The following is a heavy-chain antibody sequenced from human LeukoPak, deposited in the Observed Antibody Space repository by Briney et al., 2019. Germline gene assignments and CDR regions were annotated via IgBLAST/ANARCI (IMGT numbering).Heavy chain of an antibody. J-gene: IGHJ6*03. Sequence: ESGPTLVKPTQTLTLTCTFSGFSLSTSGMCVSWIRQPPGKALEWLARIDWDDDKYYSPSLKARLTISKDTSKNKVVLTMTNMNPVHKGTYCCTRIVHRRSRIPLNYHYYFGVVWGERTALSVFS. CDR2: IDWDDDK. CDR1: GFSLSTSGMC. D-gene: IGHD2-15*01. V-gene: IGHV2-70*11. CDR3: TRIVHRRSRIPLNYHYYFGVV.